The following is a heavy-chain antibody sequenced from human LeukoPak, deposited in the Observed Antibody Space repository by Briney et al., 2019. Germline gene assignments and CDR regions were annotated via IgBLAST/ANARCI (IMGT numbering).Heavy chain of an antibody. V-gene: IGHV4-59*08. D-gene: IGHD1-26*01. Sequence: SETLSLTCIVSGGSINNHYWTWIRQTPGKGLEWIGDIHYTGTTKYNPSLKSRVTISIDTSKNQFSLELSSVTATDTAVYFCATNPAGTYDRPFDIWGQGTMVTVSS. CDR3: ATNPAGTYDRPFDI. J-gene: IGHJ3*02. CDR1: GGSINNHY. CDR2: IHYTGTT.